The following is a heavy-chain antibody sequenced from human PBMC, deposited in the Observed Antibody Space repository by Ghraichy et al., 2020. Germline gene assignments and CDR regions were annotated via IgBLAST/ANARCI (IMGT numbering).Heavy chain of an antibody. D-gene: IGHD3-9*01. CDR3: ARGCQYYDILTGYYQGGFDP. CDR2: INHSGST. V-gene: IGHV4-34*01. J-gene: IGHJ5*02. CDR1: GGSFSGYY. Sequence: SETLSLTCAVYGGSFSGYYWSWIRQPPGKGLEWIGEINHSGSTNYNPSLKSRVTISVDTSKNQFSLKLSSMTAADTAVYYCARGCQYYDILTGYYQGGFDPWGQGTLVTVSS.